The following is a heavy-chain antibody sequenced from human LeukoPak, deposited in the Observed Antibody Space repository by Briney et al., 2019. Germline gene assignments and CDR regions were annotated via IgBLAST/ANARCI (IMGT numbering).Heavy chain of an antibody. Sequence: GGSLRLSCAASGFSFSYYSVNWVRQAPGKGLEWVSFISSSSSIIYYADSVKGRFTISRDDAKNTLYLQMNSLRAEDTAVYYCARGIFQADYWGQGTLVTVSS. CDR2: ISSSSSII. J-gene: IGHJ4*02. V-gene: IGHV3-48*01. CDR3: ARGIFQADY. CDR1: GFSFSYYS.